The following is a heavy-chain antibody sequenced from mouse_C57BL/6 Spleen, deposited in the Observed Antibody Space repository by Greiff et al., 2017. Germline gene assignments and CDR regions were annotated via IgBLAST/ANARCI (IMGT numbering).Heavy chain of an antibody. CDR2: ISSGSSTI. J-gene: IGHJ2*01. CDR1: GFTFSDYG. V-gene: IGHV5-17*01. CDR3: ARVYYRYYFDY. Sequence: EVQLVESGGGLVKPGGSLKISCAASGFTFSDYGMHWVRQAPEKGLEWVAYISSGSSTIYYADTVKGRFTITRDNAKNTLFLQMTSLRSEDTAMYYCARVYYRYYFDYWGQGTTVTVSS. D-gene: IGHD2-14*01.